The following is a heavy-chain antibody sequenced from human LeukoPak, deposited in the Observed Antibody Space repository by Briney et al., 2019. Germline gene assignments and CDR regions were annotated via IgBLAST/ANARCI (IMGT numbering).Heavy chain of an antibody. CDR3: ARDIYADYYDSSGYDY. V-gene: IGHV1-2*02. D-gene: IGHD3-22*01. CDR1: GYTFTGYY. J-gene: IGHJ4*02. CDR2: INPNSGGT. Sequence: ASVKVSCKASGYTFTGYYMHWVRQAPGQGLEWMGWINPNSGGTNYAQKFQGRVTMTRDTSISTAYMELSRLRSDDTAVYYCARDIYADYYDSSGYDYWGQGTLVTVSS.